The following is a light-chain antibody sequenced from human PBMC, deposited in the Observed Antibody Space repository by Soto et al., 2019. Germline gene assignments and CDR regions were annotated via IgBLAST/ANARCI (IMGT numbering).Light chain of an antibody. CDR3: QQYNNWWT. J-gene: IGKJ1*01. Sequence: EIVMTQSPATLSVSPGERATLSCRASQSVSSNLAWYQQKPGQAPRLLIYGASTRATGIPARFSGSGSGTEFTLTISSVQSEGFAVYYCQQYNNWWTFGQGTKVEIK. V-gene: IGKV3-15*01. CDR1: QSVSSN. CDR2: GAS.